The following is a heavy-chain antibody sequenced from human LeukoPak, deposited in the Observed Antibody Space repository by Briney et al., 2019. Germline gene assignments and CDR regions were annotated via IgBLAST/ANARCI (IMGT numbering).Heavy chain of an antibody. J-gene: IGHJ6*03. CDR2: MNPNSGNT. Sequence: ASVKVSCKASGYTFTSYAMNWVRQAPGQGLEWMGWMNPNSGNTGYAQKFQGRVTITRNTSISTAYMELSSLRSEDTAVYYCARGRLLDQLLMRHYYYYMDVWGKGTTVTVSS. D-gene: IGHD2-2*01. CDR3: ARGRLLDQLLMRHYYYYMDV. CDR1: GYTFTSYA. V-gene: IGHV1-8*03.